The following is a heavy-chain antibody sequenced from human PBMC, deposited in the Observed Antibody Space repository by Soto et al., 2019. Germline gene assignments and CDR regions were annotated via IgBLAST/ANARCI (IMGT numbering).Heavy chain of an antibody. J-gene: IGHJ4*02. Sequence: SETRSLTCAVSGYSISTGFNWAWIRQPPGKGLEWVGSIYHSGSTYYNLSLKSRVTISSDASKNQISLQLSSVTAADTALYYWARDWGTGFYQLDSWGQGTLVTVSS. CDR3: ARDWGTGFYQLDS. CDR2: IYHSGST. CDR1: GYSISTGFN. D-gene: IGHD2-2*01. V-gene: IGHV4-38-2*02.